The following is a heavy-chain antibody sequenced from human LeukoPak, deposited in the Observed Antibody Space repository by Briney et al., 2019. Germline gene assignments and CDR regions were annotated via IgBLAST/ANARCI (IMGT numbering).Heavy chain of an antibody. J-gene: IGHJ1*01. CDR2: ISYDGTKI. V-gene: IGHV3-30-3*01. D-gene: IGHD3-3*02. CDR3: ARDSVKLPGISYFDN. CDR1: GFSFSTHK. Sequence: GGSLRLSCAASGFSFSTHKMNWVRQAPGKGLEWVAVISYDGTKIYYADSAKGRFTISRDNSKNMVHLQMNSLRAEDTALYYCARDSVKLPGISYFDNWGQGTLVTVSS.